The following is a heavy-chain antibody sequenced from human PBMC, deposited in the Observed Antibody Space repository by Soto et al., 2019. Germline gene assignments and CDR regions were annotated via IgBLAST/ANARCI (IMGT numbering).Heavy chain of an antibody. CDR2: ISGSGGST. V-gene: IGHV3-23*01. CDR1: GFTFSSYA. CDR3: AKSSVLEEFGWSIYVYYYYYGMDV. D-gene: IGHD6-19*01. J-gene: IGHJ6*02. Sequence: GGSLRLSCAASGFTFSSYAMSWVRQAPGKGLEWVSAISGSGGSTYYADSVKGRFTISRDNSKNTLNLQMNSLRTEDMAVYYCAKSSVLEEFGWSIYVYYYYYGMDVWGQGTTVTVSS.